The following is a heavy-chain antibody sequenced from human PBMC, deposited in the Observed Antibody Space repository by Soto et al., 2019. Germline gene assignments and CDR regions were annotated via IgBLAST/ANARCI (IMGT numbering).Heavy chain of an antibody. CDR2: IYYSGST. J-gene: IGHJ5*02. V-gene: IGHV4-61*01. Sequence: PSETLSLTCTVSGGSVSSGSYYWSWIRQPPGKGLEWIGYIYYSGSTNYNPSLKSRVTISVDTSKNQFSLKLSSVTAADTAVYYCARARYGEPRRFNRFDPWGQGTLVTVSS. CDR1: GGSVSSGSYY. CDR3: ARARYGEPRRFNRFDP. D-gene: IGHD4-17*01.